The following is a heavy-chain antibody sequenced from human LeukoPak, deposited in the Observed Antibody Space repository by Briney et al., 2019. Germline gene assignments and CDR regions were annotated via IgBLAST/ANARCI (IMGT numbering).Heavy chain of an antibody. V-gene: IGHV3-21*01. CDR1: GFTFTSFS. CDR3: ARLRRNGDSGGFYYYYDY. D-gene: IGHD3-22*01. Sequence: PGGSLRLSCAASGFTFTSFSFNWVCQAPGKGREWVSSINTVATYIYYADSVRGRFTISRDNAKNSVYLQMDSLRAEDTGVYYCARLRRNGDSGGFYYYYDYWGQGTLVTVSS. J-gene: IGHJ4*02. CDR2: INTVATYI.